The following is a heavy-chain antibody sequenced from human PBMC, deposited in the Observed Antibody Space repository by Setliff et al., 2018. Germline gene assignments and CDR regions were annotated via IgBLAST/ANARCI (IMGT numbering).Heavy chain of an antibody. CDR1: GGTFNTYG. CDR2: IIPIRGAA. J-gene: IGHJ6*03. CDR3: ARGPSPTVTPSRLIYFYHMDV. Sequence: GASVKVSCKASGGTFNTYGITWVRQAPGQGLEWMGGIIPIRGAADYAQKFQGRLTITADQSTTTDYMELSSLRFDDTSLYYCARGPSPTVTPSRLIYFYHMDVWGTGTTVTVSS. V-gene: IGHV1-69*10. D-gene: IGHD4-17*01.